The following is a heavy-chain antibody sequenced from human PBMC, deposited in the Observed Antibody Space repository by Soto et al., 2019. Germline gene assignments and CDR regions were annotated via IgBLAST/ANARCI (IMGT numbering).Heavy chain of an antibody. Sequence: PSETLSLTCTVSGGSISSYYWSWIRQPPGKGLEWIGYIYYSGSTNYNPSLKSRVTISVDTSKNQFSLKLSSVTAADTAVYYCARAERRGSGFSLYFDYWGQGTLVTVSS. CDR2: IYYSGST. D-gene: IGHD3-22*01. CDR1: GGSISSYY. V-gene: IGHV4-59*08. J-gene: IGHJ4*02. CDR3: ARAERRGSGFSLYFDY.